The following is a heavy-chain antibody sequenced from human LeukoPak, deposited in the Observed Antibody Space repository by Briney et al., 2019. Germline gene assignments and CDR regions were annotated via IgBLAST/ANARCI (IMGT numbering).Heavy chain of an antibody. D-gene: IGHD1-7*01. CDR3: VRDRGARITGTTGY. CDR2: ISSSSSYI. V-gene: IGHV3-21*01. J-gene: IGHJ4*02. CDR1: GFTFSSYS. Sequence: GGSLRLSCAASGFTFSSYSMSWVRQAPGKGLEWVSSISSSSSYIYYADSVRGRFTLSRDNAKNSLYLQMNSLRVEDTAVYYCVRDRGARITGTTGYWGQGTLVTVSS.